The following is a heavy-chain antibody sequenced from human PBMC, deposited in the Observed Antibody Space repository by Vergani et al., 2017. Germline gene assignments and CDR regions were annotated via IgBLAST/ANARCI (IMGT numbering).Heavy chain of an antibody. CDR3: ARHDYGDYVDWFDP. V-gene: IGHV4-39*01. D-gene: IGHD4-17*01. CDR1: GGSISSSSYY. Sequence: QLQLQESGPGLVKPSETLSLTCTVSGGSISSSSYYWGWIRQPPGKGLEWIGRIYYSGSTYYNPSLKSRVTISVDTSKNQFSLKLSSVTAADTAVYYCARHDYGDYVDWFDPWGQGTLVTVSS. CDR2: IYYSGST. J-gene: IGHJ5*02.